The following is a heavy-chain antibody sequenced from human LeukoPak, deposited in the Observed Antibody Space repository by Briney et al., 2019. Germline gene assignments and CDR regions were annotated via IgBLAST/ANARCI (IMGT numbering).Heavy chain of an antibody. D-gene: IGHD5-18*01. V-gene: IGHV3-30*02. CDR3: ARAVRGYSYGSYYFDY. CDR1: GFTFSSYG. Sequence: PGGSLRLSCAASGFTFSSYGMHWVRQAPGKGLEWVAFIRYDGSNKYYADSVKGRFTISRDNAKSSLYLQMNSLRAEDTAVYYCARAVRGYSYGSYYFDYWGQGTLVTVSS. CDR2: IRYDGSNK. J-gene: IGHJ4*02.